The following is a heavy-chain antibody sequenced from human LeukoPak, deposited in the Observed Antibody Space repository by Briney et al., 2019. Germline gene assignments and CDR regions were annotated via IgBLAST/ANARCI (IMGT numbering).Heavy chain of an antibody. J-gene: IGHJ4*02. CDR3: ARSHYYDSSGYYG. CDR1: GGSISSGGYY. V-gene: IGHV4-31*03. D-gene: IGHD3-22*01. CDR2: IYYSGST. Sequence: SQTLSLTCTVSGGSISSGGYYWSWIRQHPGKGLEWIGYIYYSGSTYYNPSLKSRVTISVDTSKNQFSLKLSSVTAADTAVYYYARSHYYDSSGYYGWGQGTLVTVSS.